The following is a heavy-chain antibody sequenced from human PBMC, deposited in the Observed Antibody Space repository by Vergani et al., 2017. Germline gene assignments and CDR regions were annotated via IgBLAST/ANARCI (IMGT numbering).Heavy chain of an antibody. CDR1: GLSFSGYW. CDR3: ARGLWDCTHIRCSPPSY. Sequence: EVQLVESGGGLIHPGGSLRLSCEGSGLSFSGYWMHWVRQSPEKGLVWVASISGSSSYVFYRDSVEGRFTITRDNAKKSVYLQMNSLRAEDTAMYFCARGLWDCTHIRCSPPSYWGQGTQVTVSS. J-gene: IGHJ4*02. V-gene: IGHV3-21*02. CDR2: ISGSSSYV. D-gene: IGHD2-8*01.